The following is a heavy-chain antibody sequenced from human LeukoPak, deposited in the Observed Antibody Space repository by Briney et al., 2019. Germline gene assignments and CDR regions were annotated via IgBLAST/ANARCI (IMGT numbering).Heavy chain of an antibody. CDR1: GFXFSSLA. CDR3: AKGQELDDGVFDS. J-gene: IGHJ4*02. CDR2: IRSNGDTT. V-gene: IGHV3-23*01. D-gene: IGHD1-1*01. Sequence: GGPLRLSCRASGFXFSSLAITWVRQAPGKGLEWVSTIRSNGDTTYNADSVKGRFTISRDNSKNTLYLELNSLRVEDTATFYCAKGQELDDGVFDSWGQGTMVTVSS.